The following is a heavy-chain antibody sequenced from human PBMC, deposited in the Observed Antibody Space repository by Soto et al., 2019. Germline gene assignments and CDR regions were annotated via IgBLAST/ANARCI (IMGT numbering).Heavy chain of an antibody. D-gene: IGHD2-8*01. CDR3: AKKGLGSLATYCTTGDCHYAFDV. V-gene: IGHV3-23*01. Sequence: EVQLLESGGCLVRPGGSLRLSCAASGFTFYNYAMNWVRQAPGKGLEWVSTLSAGGDGTYYADSVKGRFTISRDNSRNTVYLQMNSLRAEDTAVYYWAKKGLGSLATYCTTGDCHYAFDVWGQGTLVTVSS. J-gene: IGHJ3*01. CDR2: LSAGGDGT. CDR1: GFTFYNYA.